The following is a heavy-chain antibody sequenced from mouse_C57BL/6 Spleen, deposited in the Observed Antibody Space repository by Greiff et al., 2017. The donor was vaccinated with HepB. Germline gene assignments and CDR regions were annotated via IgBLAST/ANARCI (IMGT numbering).Heavy chain of an antibody. Sequence: VQLQQSGPELVKPGASVKISCKASGYAFSSSWMNWVKQRPGTGLEWIGRIYPGDGDTNYNGKFKGKATLTADKSSSTAYMQLSSLTSEDSAVYFCALIYYGYDEGVDYWGQGTTLTVSS. V-gene: IGHV1-82*01. J-gene: IGHJ2*01. CDR3: ALIYYGYDEGVDY. D-gene: IGHD2-2*01. CDR2: IYPGDGDT. CDR1: GYAFSSSW.